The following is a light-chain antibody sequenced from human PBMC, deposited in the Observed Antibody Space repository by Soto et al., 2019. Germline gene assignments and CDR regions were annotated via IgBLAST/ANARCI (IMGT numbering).Light chain of an antibody. Sequence: EIVMTQSPATLSVSPGERATLSCRASQSVSSNLAWYQQKPGQAPRLLIYGASTRATGIPARFSGSGSGTEFTLTISSLQSEYFAVYYCQQYNNWPPWYTFGQGTKLEIK. CDR3: QQYNNWPPWYT. CDR1: QSVSSN. CDR2: GAS. J-gene: IGKJ2*01. V-gene: IGKV3-15*01.